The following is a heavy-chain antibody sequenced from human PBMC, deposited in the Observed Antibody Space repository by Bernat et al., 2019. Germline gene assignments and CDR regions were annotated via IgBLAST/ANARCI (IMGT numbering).Heavy chain of an antibody. J-gene: IGHJ6*03. D-gene: IGHD4-11*01. CDR3: AKGITTSSYYYYYYMDV. CDR1: EFTFSSYG. V-gene: IGHV3-30*18. Sequence: QVQLVESGGGVVQPGRSLRLSCAASEFTFSSYGMHWVRQAPGKGLEWVAVISYDGSNKYYADSVKGRFTISRDNSKNTLYLQMNSLRAEDTAVYYCAKGITTSSYYYYYYMDVWGKGTTVTVSS. CDR2: ISYDGSNK.